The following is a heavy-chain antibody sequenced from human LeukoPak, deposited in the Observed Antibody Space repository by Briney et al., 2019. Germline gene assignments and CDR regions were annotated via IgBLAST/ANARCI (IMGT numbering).Heavy chain of an antibody. CDR1: GLTFSSYG. CDR2: IRYDGSNE. V-gene: IGHV3-30*02. D-gene: IGHD6-19*01. CDR3: AKVAFYQWLAPFDY. J-gene: IGHJ4*02. Sequence: GGSLRLSCVASGLTFSSYGMHWVRQAPGKGLEWVAFIRYDGSNEYYADSVKGRFTISRDNSKNTLYLQMNSLRAEDTAVYYCAKVAFYQWLAPFDYWGQGTLVTVSS.